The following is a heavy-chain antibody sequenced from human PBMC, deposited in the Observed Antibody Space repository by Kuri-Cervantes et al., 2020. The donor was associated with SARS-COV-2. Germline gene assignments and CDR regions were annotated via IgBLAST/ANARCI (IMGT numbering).Heavy chain of an antibody. CDR1: GFTFSGYG. Sequence: GGSLRLSCAASGFTFSGYGMHWVRQAPGKGLEWVAVISYDGSNKYYAVSVKGRFTISRDNSKNKLYLQMNSLRDEDTAVYYCARAGVGEAFDIWGQGTMVTVSS. J-gene: IGHJ3*02. V-gene: IGHV3-30*19. CDR2: ISYDGSNK. D-gene: IGHD2-8*01. CDR3: ARAGVGEAFDI.